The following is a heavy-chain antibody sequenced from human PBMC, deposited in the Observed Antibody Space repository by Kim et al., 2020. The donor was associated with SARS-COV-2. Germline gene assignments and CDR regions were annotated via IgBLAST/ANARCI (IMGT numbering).Heavy chain of an antibody. J-gene: IGHJ4*02. V-gene: IGHV4-59*01. CDR3: AREKAAAGLDY. CDR1: GASISSYY. CDR2: IYYTGNT. D-gene: IGHD6-13*01. Sequence: SETLSLTCTVSGASISSYYWTWIRQPPGKGLEWIGYIYYTGNTNYNPSLKSRVTISVDTSQNQFSLKLNSVTAADTAVYYCAREKAAAGLDYWGQGTLVTVSS.